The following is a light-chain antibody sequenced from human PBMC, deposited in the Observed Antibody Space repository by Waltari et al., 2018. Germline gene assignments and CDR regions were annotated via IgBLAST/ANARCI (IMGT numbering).Light chain of an antibody. CDR2: VNSDGSH. Sequence: QLVLTQSPSASASLGASVKLTCTLSLRPSSHIIAWLQQQPGKGPRYLMKVNSDGSHRKGDEIPDRFSGSSSGAERYLTISSLQSEDEADYYCETGGHGTWVFGGGTKLTVL. CDR1: LRPSSHI. CDR3: ETGGHGTWV. J-gene: IGLJ3*02. V-gene: IGLV4-69*01.